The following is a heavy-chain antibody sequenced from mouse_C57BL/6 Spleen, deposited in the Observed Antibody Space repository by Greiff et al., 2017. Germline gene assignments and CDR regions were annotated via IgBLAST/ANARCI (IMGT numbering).Heavy chain of an antibody. CDR2: ISSGSSTI. Sequence: EVQVVESGGGLVKPGGSLKLSCAASGFTFSDYGMHWVRQAPEKGLEWVAYISSGSSTIYYADTVKGRFTISRDNAKNTLFLQMTSLRSEDTAMYYCARQDGYWGQGTTLTVSS. CDR3: ARQDGY. J-gene: IGHJ2*01. V-gene: IGHV5-17*01. CDR1: GFTFSDYG. D-gene: IGHD2-3*01.